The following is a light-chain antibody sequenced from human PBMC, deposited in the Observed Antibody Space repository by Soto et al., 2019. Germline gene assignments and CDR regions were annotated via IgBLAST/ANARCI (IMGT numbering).Light chain of an antibody. CDR3: QEYDGAPPVT. CDR2: GTS. V-gene: IGKV3-20*01. Sequence: VLSQSPGRLSLSPGERATLSCRASQSVPSTYFAWYQQKSGQPPRLLISGTSNRATGIPDRFSGSGSGRDFTLTISRLEPEDFAVYYCQEYDGAPPVTFGLGTRLEIK. J-gene: IGKJ5*01. CDR1: QSVPSTY.